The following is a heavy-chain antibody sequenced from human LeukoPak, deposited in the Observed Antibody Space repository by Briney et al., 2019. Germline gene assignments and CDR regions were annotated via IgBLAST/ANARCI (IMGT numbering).Heavy chain of an antibody. CDR2: ISSSSSYI. CDR3: ARDPLRSYNWFDP. CDR1: GFTFGDYA. V-gene: IGHV3-21*01. Sequence: PGGSLRLSCTASGFTFGDYAMSWFRQAPGKGLEWVSSISSSSSYIYYADSVKGRFTISRDNAKNSLYLQMNSLRAEDTAVYYCARDPLRSYNWFDPWGQGTLVTVSS. J-gene: IGHJ5*02.